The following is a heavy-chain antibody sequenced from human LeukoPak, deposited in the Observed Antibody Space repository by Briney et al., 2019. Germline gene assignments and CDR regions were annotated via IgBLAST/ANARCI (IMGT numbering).Heavy chain of an antibody. J-gene: IGHJ4*02. CDR1: GGSISSGSCY. Sequence: PSETLSLTCTVPGGSISSGSCYWSWIRQPAGKGLEWIGRIYTSGSTNYNPSLKSRVTISVDTSKNQFSLKLSSVTAADTAVYYCARGGGYSYGSVDYWGQGTLVTVSS. CDR2: IYTSGST. CDR3: ARGGGYSYGSVDY. D-gene: IGHD5-18*01. V-gene: IGHV4-61*02.